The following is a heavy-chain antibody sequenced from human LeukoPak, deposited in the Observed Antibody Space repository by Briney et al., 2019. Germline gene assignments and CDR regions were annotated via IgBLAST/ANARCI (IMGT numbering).Heavy chain of an antibody. D-gene: IGHD6-13*01. CDR3: ARDGAAAFAGAFDI. V-gene: IGHV4-4*07. CDR1: GGSITSYY. Sequence: SETLSLTCSVSGGSITSYYWSWIRQSAGKGLEWIGRVYASGGTNYNPSLESRVTMSVDTSKNQFSLKLSSVTAADTAVYYCARDGAAAFAGAFDIWGQGTMVTVSS. CDR2: VYASGGT. J-gene: IGHJ3*02.